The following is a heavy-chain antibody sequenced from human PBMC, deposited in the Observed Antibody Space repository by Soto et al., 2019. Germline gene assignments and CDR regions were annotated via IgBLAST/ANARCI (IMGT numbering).Heavy chain of an antibody. CDR3: ARGREYYYGSGNSDNYYYGMDV. Sequence: SHTLSLTCAVSGDSVSSNSAACNWIRQSPSRGLEWLGRTYYRSKWYNDYAVSVKSRITINPDTSKNQFSLQLNSVTPEDTAVYYCARGREYYYGSGNSDNYYYGMDVWGQGTTVTVPS. CDR2: TYYRSKWYN. V-gene: IGHV6-1*01. CDR1: GDSVSSNSAA. J-gene: IGHJ6*02. D-gene: IGHD3-10*01.